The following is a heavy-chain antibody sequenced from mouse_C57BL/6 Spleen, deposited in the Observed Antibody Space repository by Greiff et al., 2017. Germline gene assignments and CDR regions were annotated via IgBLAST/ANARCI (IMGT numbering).Heavy chain of an antibody. Sequence: VKLQESGAELVKPGASVKLSCKASGYTFTEYTIHWVKQRSGQGLEWIGWFYPGSGSIKYNEKFKDKATLTADKSSSTVYMELSRLTSEDSAVYFCARHDSYYYGSSYGYFDVWGTGTTVTVSS. D-gene: IGHD1-1*01. CDR3: ARHDSYYYGSSYGYFDV. CDR2: FYPGSGSI. CDR1: GYTFTEYT. V-gene: IGHV1-62-2*01. J-gene: IGHJ1*03.